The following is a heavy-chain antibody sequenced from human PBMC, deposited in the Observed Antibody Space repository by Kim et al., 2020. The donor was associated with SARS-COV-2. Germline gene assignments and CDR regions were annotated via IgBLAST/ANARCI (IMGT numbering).Heavy chain of an antibody. CDR1: GYTFTSYA. CDR2: INTNTGNP. Sequence: ASVKVSCKASGYTFTSYAINWVRQAPGQGLEWMGWINTNTGNPTYAQGFTGRFVFSLDTSVSTTYLQLSSLKAEDTAVYYCARVPYCSSTSCYDWFDPWGQGTLVTVSS. J-gene: IGHJ5*02. CDR3: ARVPYCSSTSCYDWFDP. V-gene: IGHV7-4-1*02. D-gene: IGHD2-2*01.